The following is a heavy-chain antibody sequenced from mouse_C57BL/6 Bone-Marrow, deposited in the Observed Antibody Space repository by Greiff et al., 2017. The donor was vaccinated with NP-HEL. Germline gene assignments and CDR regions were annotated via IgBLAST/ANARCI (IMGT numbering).Heavy chain of an antibody. Sequence: VQLQQSGAELARPGASVKMSCKASGYTFTSYTMHWVKQRPGQGLEWIGYINPSSGYTKYNQKFKGKAKLTADKSSSTAYLQLRSLTWEEAAVYDCERRGPYYGSNYPFAYWGQGTLVTVSA. V-gene: IGHV1-4*01. D-gene: IGHD1-1*01. J-gene: IGHJ3*01. CDR3: ERRGPYYGSNYPFAY. CDR1: GYTFTSYT. CDR2: INPSSGYT.